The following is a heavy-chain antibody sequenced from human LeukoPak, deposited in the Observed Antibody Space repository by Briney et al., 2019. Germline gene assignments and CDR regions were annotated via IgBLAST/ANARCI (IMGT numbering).Heavy chain of an antibody. CDR1: GGSISSYY. CDR2: IYYSGST. D-gene: IGHD6-13*01. J-gene: IGHJ4*02. V-gene: IGHV4-59*08. CDR3: ARGGIRGALFDY. Sequence: PSETLSLTCTVSGGSISSYYWSWIRQSPGKGLEWIGYIYYSGSTNYNPSLKSRVTISVDTSKNQFSLKLSSVTAADTAVYYCARGGIRGALFDYWGQGTLVTVSS.